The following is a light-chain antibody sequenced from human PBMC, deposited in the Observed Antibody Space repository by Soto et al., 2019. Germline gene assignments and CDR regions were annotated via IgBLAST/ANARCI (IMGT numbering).Light chain of an antibody. CDR1: QSVSSY. CDR3: QQRGNWPRT. Sequence: EIVLTQSPATLSLSPGERATLSCRASQSVSSYLAWYQQKPGQAPRLLIYGVSNRATDIPARFSGSGSGTDFTLTISSLESEDFAVYYCQQRGNWPRTFGQGTKLEIK. J-gene: IGKJ2*01. CDR2: GVS. V-gene: IGKV3-11*01.